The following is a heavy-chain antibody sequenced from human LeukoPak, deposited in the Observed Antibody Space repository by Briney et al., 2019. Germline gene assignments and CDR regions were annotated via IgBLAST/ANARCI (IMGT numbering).Heavy chain of an antibody. CDR2: INAGNGNT. CDR1: GYTFTSYA. CDR3: ARDNFSQQQLNYYGMDV. Sequence: ASVKVSCTASGYTFTSYAMHWVRQAPGQRLEWMGWINAGNGNTKYSQKFQGRVTITRDTSASTAYMELSSLRSEDTAVYYCARDNFSQQQLNYYGMDVWGQGTTVTVSS. V-gene: IGHV1-3*01. D-gene: IGHD6-13*01. J-gene: IGHJ6*02.